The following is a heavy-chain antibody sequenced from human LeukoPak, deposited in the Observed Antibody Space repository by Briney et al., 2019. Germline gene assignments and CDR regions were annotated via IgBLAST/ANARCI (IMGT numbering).Heavy chain of an antibody. CDR2: IKQDGSEK. CDR3: ARDKMVGPTIFDY. J-gene: IGHJ4*02. V-gene: IGHV3-7*01. CDR1: GFTFSSYW. D-gene: IGHD1-26*01. Sequence: PGGSLRLSCAASGFTFSSYWMSWVRQAPGKGLEWVANIKQDGSEKYYVDSLKGRFTISRDNAKNSLFMQMNSLRAEDTAVYYCARDKMVGPTIFDYWGQGALVTVSS.